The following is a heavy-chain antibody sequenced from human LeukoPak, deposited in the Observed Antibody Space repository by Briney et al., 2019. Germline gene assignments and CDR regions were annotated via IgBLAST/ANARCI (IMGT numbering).Heavy chain of an antibody. J-gene: IGHJ5*02. Sequence: GGSLRLSCAASGFTFSSYAMSWVRQAPGKGLEWVSAISGSGGSTYYADSVKGRFTISRDNSKSTLYLQMNSLRAEDTAVYYCAKDLSGGYSYVSDWFDPWGQGTLVTVS. CDR1: GFTFSSYA. D-gene: IGHD5-18*01. CDR2: ISGSGGST. V-gene: IGHV3-23*01. CDR3: AKDLSGGYSYVSDWFDP.